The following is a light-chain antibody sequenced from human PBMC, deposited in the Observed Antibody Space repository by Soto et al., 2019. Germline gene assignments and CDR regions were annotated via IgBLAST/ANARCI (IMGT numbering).Light chain of an antibody. J-gene: IGLJ2*01. CDR3: AAWDDSLSGPTVV. CDR2: RNN. CDR1: SSNIGSNY. V-gene: IGLV1-47*01. Sequence: QSVLTQPPSASGTPGQRVTISCSGSSSNIGSNYVYWYQQLPGTAPKLLIYRNNQRPSGVPDRFSGSKSGTSASLAISGLRSEDEDDYYCAAWDDSLSGPTVVFGGGTKLTV.